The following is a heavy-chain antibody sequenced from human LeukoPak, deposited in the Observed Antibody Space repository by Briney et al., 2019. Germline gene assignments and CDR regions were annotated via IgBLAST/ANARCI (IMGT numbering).Heavy chain of an antibody. CDR3: ARGSGIGFDY. Sequence: GGSLRLSCAASGFTFDDYAMHWVRQAPGKGLEWVSSISSGSSYIYYADSVKGRFTISRDNAKNSLYLQMNSLRAEDTAVYYCARGSGIGFDYWGQGTLVTVSS. CDR1: GFTFDDYA. D-gene: IGHD2-21*01. J-gene: IGHJ4*02. V-gene: IGHV3-21*01. CDR2: ISSGSSYI.